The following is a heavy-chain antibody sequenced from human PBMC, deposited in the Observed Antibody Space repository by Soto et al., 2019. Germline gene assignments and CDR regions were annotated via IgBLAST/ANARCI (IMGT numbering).Heavy chain of an antibody. Sequence: QVQLVQSGAEVKKPGSSVKVSCTAPEGTFSSYTISWVRQAPGQGLEWMGRIVPFLGLANYAQKFQGRVTITADKSTSTVYMELSSLRSEDTAVYYCARSIVDTAIGDPWDYWGQGTLVTVSS. CDR3: ARSIVDTAIGDPWDY. D-gene: IGHD5-18*01. CDR2: IVPFLGLA. J-gene: IGHJ4*02. CDR1: EGTFSSYT. V-gene: IGHV1-69*02.